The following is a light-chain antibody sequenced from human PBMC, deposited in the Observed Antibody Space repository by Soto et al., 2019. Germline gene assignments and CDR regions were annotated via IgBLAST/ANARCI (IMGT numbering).Light chain of an antibody. CDR3: ETWDSNTRV. V-gene: IGLV4-60*02. Sequence: QAVVTQSSSASASXXXSXXXTCTLSSGHSSYIIAWHQQQPGKAPRYLMKLEGSGSYNKGSGVPDRFSGSSSGADRYLTISNLQFEDEADYYCETWDSNTRVFGGGTKLTVL. J-gene: IGLJ3*02. CDR1: SGHSSYI. CDR2: LEGSGSY.